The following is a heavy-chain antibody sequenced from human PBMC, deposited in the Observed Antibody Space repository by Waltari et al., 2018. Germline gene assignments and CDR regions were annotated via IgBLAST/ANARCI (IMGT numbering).Heavy chain of an antibody. V-gene: IGHV4-39*01. D-gene: IGHD3-3*01. CDR3: ARFNDFWSGYSTDEPNDY. CDR2: IYYSGST. J-gene: IGHJ4*02. CDR1: GGSISSSSYY. Sequence: QLQLQESGPGLVKPSETLSLTCTVSGGSISSSSYYWGWIRQPPGKGLEWIGSIYYSGSTYYNPSLKSRVTISVDTSKNQFSLKLSSVTAADTAVYYCARFNDFWSGYSTDEPNDYWGQGTLVTVSS.